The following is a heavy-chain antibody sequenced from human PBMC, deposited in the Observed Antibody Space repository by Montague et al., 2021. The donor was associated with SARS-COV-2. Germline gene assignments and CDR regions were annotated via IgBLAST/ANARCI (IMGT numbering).Heavy chain of an antibody. D-gene: IGHD3-22*01. CDR1: GGSISSFY. J-gene: IGHJ4*02. Sequence: SETLSLTCTVSGGSISSFYWSWFRQPPGKGLEWIGYISDSGSTNYNPSLTSRVTMSVDTSKNQFSLKVNSVTAADTAVYYCARGRVDTTMILVVFTGAAHYFDSWGQGTLVSVSS. CDR2: ISDSGST. V-gene: IGHV4-59*08. CDR3: ARGRVDTTMILVVFTGAAHYFDS.